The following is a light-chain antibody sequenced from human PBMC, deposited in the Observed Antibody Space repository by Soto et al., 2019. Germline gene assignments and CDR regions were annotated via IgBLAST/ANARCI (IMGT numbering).Light chain of an antibody. CDR1: SSDVGFYNY. J-gene: IGLJ1*01. V-gene: IGLV2-14*01. Sequence: QSALTQPASVSGSRGQSITISCTGTSSDVGFYNYVSWYRQHPGKAPKLMIYEVSYRPSGVSNRFSGSKSGNTASLTVSGLQAADEADYFCKSYAGSNTYVFGSGTKVTVL. CDR2: EVS. CDR3: KSYAGSNTYV.